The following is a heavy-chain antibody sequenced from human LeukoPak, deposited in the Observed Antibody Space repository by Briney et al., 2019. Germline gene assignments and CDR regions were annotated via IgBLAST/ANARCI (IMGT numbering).Heavy chain of an antibody. CDR2: LSAYNGNT. V-gene: IGHV1-18*01. CDR3: ARDSQWLVRSYYYYGMDV. J-gene: IGHJ6*02. Sequence: GSVKVSFKASGYTFTSYGISWVRQAPGQGLEWMGWLSAYNGNTNYAQKLQGRVTMTTDTSTSTAHMELRSLRSDDTAVYYCARDSQWLVRSYYYYGMDVWGQGTTVTVSS. D-gene: IGHD6-19*01. CDR1: GYTFTSYG.